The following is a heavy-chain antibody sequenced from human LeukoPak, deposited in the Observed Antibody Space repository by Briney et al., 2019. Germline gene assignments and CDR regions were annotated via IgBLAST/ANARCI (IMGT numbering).Heavy chain of an antibody. Sequence: AGGSLRLSCAASGLIFSNYALMWLRQSPGKGLEWVSAIRGSGGGTFYADSVKGRFTISRDNSKNTLYLQMNGLRAEDTAVYYCARDPNGDYIGAFDMWGRGTLVTVSS. CDR1: GLIFSNYA. J-gene: IGHJ3*02. CDR3: ARDPNGDYIGAFDM. V-gene: IGHV3-23*01. CDR2: IRGSGGGT. D-gene: IGHD4-17*01.